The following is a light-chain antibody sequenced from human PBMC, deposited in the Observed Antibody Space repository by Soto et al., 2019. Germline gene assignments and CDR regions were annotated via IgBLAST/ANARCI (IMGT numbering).Light chain of an antibody. V-gene: IGLV2-11*01. J-gene: IGLJ2*01. CDR2: DVS. Sequence: QSALTQPRSVSGSPGQSVTMSCTGTSSDVGGYDYVSWYQQHPGKAPKFMLYDVSKRPSGVPDRFSGSKSGNTASLTISGLQAEDEADYYCCSYAGRYTLVVFGGGTKLTVL. CDR1: SSDVGGYDY. CDR3: CSYAGRYTLVV.